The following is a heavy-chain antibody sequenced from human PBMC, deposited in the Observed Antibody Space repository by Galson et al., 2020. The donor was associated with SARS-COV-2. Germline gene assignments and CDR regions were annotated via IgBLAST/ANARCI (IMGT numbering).Heavy chain of an antibody. CDR2: ISWNSGSI. D-gene: IGHD1-26*01. Sequence: GGSLRLSCAASGFTFDDYAMHWVRQAPGKGLEWVSGISWNSGSIGYADSVKGRFTISRDNAKNSLYLQMNSLRAEDTALYYCAKDISTGEGSDYFDYWGQGTLVTVSS. CDR3: AKDISTGEGSDYFDY. V-gene: IGHV3-9*01. J-gene: IGHJ4*02. CDR1: GFTFDDYA.